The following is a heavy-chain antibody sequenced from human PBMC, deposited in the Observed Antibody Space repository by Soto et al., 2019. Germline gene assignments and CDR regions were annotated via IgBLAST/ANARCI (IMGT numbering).Heavy chain of an antibody. Sequence: QVQLVESGGGVVQPGRSLRLSCAASGFTFSSYAMHWVRQAPGKGLEWVAVISYDGSNKYYADSVKGRFTICRDNSKNTLYLQMNSLRAEDTAVYYCAREATYYDFWSGYYPYFDYWGQGTLVTVSS. CDR3: AREATYYDFWSGYYPYFDY. D-gene: IGHD3-3*01. CDR1: GFTFSSYA. V-gene: IGHV3-30-3*01. CDR2: ISYDGSNK. J-gene: IGHJ4*02.